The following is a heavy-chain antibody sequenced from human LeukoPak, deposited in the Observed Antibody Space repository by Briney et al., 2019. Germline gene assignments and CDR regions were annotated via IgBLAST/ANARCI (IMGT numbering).Heavy chain of an antibody. CDR3: ARRGRNMIGLQDYL. D-gene: IGHD3-16*01. Sequence: KPSETLSLTSTVSGVPISCYYSSCIRQPPGKGLEWIANIYNTGSTNYNPPLSSRVTISIDTAKNQFSLNLTSVTAADTAVYYCARRGRNMIGLQDYLWGQGTLVNVSS. V-gene: IGHV4-59*01. CDR1: GVPISCYY. J-gene: IGHJ4*02. CDR2: IYNTGST.